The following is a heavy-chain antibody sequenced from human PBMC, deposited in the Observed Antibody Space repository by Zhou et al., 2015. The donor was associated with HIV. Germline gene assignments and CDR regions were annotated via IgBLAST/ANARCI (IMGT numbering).Heavy chain of an antibody. CDR3: ARSSGDSEYAFEI. CDR1: GGTFRNHG. V-gene: IGHV1-69*06. D-gene: IGHD3-22*01. CDR2: IVPFFGTA. J-gene: IGHJ3*02. Sequence: QVQLVQSGAEVKKPGSSVKVSCKASGGTFRNHGISWVRQAPGQGLEWMGGIVPFFGTANYAQKFQGRVTITADKSTGTAYMELSSLRSEDAAVYYCARSSGDSEYAFEIWGQGTKVIVSS.